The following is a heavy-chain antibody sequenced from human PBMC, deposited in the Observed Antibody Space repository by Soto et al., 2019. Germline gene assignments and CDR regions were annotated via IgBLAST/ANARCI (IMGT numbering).Heavy chain of an antibody. D-gene: IGHD5-18*01. CDR2: IYTSGST. CDR3: ARGGTAMVIGIAIFDY. V-gene: IGHV4-4*07. J-gene: IGHJ4*02. CDR1: GGSIISYY. Sequence: KPSETLSLTCSVSGGSIISYYWSWMRQPAGKGLEWIGRIYTSGSTNYNPSLKSRVTMSVDTSKNQFSLKLSSVTAADTAVYYCARGGTAMVIGIAIFDYWGQGTLVTVSS.